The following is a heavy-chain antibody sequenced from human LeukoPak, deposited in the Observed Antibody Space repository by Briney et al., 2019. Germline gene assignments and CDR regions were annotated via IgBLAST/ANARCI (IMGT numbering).Heavy chain of an antibody. D-gene: IGHD5-12*01. CDR3: ARSRYSGNFVFDY. Sequence: GGSLRLSCSASGFTFGAYFMHWVRQAPGKGLQYVSSISSNEYDTYYADSVKGRFTISRDNSKNTLYLQMNSLRAEDTAVYYCARSRYSGNFVFDYWGQGTLVTVSS. V-gene: IGHV3-64*04. CDR2: ISSNEYDT. J-gene: IGHJ4*02. CDR1: GFTFGAYF.